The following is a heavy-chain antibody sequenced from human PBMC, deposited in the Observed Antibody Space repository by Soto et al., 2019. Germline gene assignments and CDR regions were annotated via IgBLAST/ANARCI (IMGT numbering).Heavy chain of an antibody. CDR3: AREGVVVPAVPSFYYDGMDV. Sequence: PGESLKISCKGSGYSFTSYWIGWVRQMPGKGLEWMGIIYPGDSDTRYSPSFQGQVTISADQSISTAYLQWSSLKASDTAMYYCAREGVVVPAVPSFYYDGMDVWGQGTTVTVSS. V-gene: IGHV5-51*01. CDR1: GYSFTSYW. J-gene: IGHJ6*02. CDR2: IYPGDSDT. D-gene: IGHD2-2*01.